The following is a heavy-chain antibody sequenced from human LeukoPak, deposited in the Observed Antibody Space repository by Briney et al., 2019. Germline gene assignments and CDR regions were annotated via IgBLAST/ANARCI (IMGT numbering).Heavy chain of an antibody. CDR3: ARGLRLNGKYQLLTEAFDI. V-gene: IGHV1-8*03. CDR1: GYTFTSYA. CDR2: MNPNSGNT. Sequence: ASVKVSCKASGYTFTSYAISWVRQAPGQGLEWMGWMNPNSGNTGYAQKFQGRVTITRNTSISTAYMELSSLRSEDTAVYYCARGLRLNGKYQLLTEAFDIWGQGTMVTVSS. J-gene: IGHJ3*02. D-gene: IGHD2-2*01.